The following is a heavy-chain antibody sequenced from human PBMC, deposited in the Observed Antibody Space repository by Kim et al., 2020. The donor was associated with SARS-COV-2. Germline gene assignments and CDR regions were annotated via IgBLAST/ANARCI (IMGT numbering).Heavy chain of an antibody. CDR1: GDSVSSNSAA. V-gene: IGHV6-1*01. CDR2: TYYRSKWYN. D-gene: IGHD3-10*01. J-gene: IGHJ5*02. CDR3: ARGYSPYYGSGSTPGGDP. Sequence: SQTLSLTCAISGDSVSSNSAAWNWIRQSPSRGLEWLGRTYYRSKWYNDYAVSVKSRITINPDTSKNQFSLQLNSVTPEDTAVYYCARGYSPYYGSGSTPGGDPWGQGTLVTVSS.